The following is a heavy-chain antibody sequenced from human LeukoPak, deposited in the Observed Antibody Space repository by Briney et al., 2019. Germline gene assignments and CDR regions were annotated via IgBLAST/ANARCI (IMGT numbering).Heavy chain of an antibody. D-gene: IGHD2-2*01. Sequence: ASVKVSCKTSGYIFTTYAIHWVGQAPGRGLEWMGLINADDGNTRYSQRFQGRVTITRDTSANTAYMELSSLRFEDTAVYYCARGIVVKPSANWFDPWGQGTPVTVSS. V-gene: IGHV1-3*01. J-gene: IGHJ5*02. CDR1: GYIFTTYA. CDR3: ARGIVVKPSANWFDP. CDR2: INADDGNT.